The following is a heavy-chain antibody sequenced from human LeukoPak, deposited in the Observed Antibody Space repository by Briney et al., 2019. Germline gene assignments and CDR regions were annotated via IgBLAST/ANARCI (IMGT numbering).Heavy chain of an antibody. CDR3: ARDPLYGGNSIGAFDI. CDR1: GGSISSGGYY. V-gene: IGHV4-30-2*01. Sequence: SQTLSLTCTVSGGSISSGGYYWSWIRQPPGKGLKWIGYIYHSGSTYYNPSLKSRVTISVDRSKNQFSLKLSSVTAADTAVYYCARDPLYGGNSIGAFDIWGQGTMVTVSS. D-gene: IGHD4-23*01. J-gene: IGHJ3*02. CDR2: IYHSGST.